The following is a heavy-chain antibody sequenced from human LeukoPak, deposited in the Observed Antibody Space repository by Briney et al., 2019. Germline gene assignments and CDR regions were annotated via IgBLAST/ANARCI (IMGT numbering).Heavy chain of an antibody. CDR3: ARHRIAVAGLNYYYYMDV. J-gene: IGHJ6*03. CDR2: IYPGDSDT. Sequence: GESLKISCKGSGYSFTSYWIGWVRQMPGKGLEWVGIIYPGDSDTRYSPSFQGQVTISADKSISTAYLQWSSLKASDTAMYYCARHRIAVAGLNYYYYMDVWGKGTTVTVSS. V-gene: IGHV5-51*01. D-gene: IGHD6-19*01. CDR1: GYSFTSYW.